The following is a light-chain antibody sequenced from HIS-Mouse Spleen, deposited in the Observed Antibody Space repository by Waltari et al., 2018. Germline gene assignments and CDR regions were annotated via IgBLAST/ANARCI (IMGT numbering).Light chain of an antibody. J-gene: IGLJ1*01. CDR3: SSYTSSSTPYV. V-gene: IGLV2-14*01. CDR2: EVS. CDR1: SSDVVGYNY. Sequence: QSALTQPASVSGSPGQSITISCTGTSSDVVGYNYVSWYQQHPGKAPKLMIYEVSNRPSGVSNRFSGSKSDNTASLTISGLQAEDEADYYCSSYTSSSTPYVFGTGTKVTVL.